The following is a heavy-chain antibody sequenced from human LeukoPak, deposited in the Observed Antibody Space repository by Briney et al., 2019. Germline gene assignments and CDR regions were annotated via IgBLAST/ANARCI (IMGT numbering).Heavy chain of an antibody. V-gene: IGHV1-69*05. CDR3: ASVVGGVSYYDSSGYGSFGSYWPN. CDR2: IIPIFGTA. D-gene: IGHD3-22*01. J-gene: IGHJ4*02. Sequence: ASVKVSCKASGGTFSSYAISWVRQAPGQGLEWMGGIIPIFGTANYAQKFQGRVTITTDKSTSTAYMELSSLRSEDTAVYYCASVVGGVSYYDSSGYGSFGSYWPNWGQGTLVTVSS. CDR1: GGTFSSYA.